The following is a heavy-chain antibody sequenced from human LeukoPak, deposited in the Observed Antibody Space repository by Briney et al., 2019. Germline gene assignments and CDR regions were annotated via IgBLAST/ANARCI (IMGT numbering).Heavy chain of an antibody. Sequence: SQTLSLTCAISGDSVSSNSVAWSWIRQSPSRGLEWLGRTCYRSKWYNDYAVSVKSRITINPDTSKNQFSLQLNSMTPEDTAVYYCAREGSEGYLFDYWGQGTLVTVSS. V-gene: IGHV6-1*01. CDR2: TCYRSKWYN. CDR1: GDSVSSNSVA. D-gene: IGHD1-1*01. CDR3: AREGSEGYLFDY. J-gene: IGHJ4*02.